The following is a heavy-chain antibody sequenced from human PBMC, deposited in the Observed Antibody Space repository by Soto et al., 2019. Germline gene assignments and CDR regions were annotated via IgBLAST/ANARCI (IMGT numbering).Heavy chain of an antibody. D-gene: IGHD5-12*01. CDR2: ISYDGSNK. J-gene: IGHJ3*02. Sequence: QAGGSLRLSCAASGFTFSSYGMHWVRQAPGKGLEWVAVISYDGSNKYYADSVKGRFTISRDNSKNTLYLQMNSLRAEDTAVYYCAKPGLEMATIRGAFDIWGQGTMVTVSS. V-gene: IGHV3-30*18. CDR1: GFTFSSYG. CDR3: AKPGLEMATIRGAFDI.